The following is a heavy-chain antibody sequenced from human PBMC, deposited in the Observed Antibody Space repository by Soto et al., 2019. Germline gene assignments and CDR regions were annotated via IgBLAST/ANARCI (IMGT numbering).Heavy chain of an antibody. Sequence: QVQLVESGGGVVQPGRSLRLSCAASGFTFSSYGMHWVRQAPGKGLEWAAVISYDGSNKYYADSVKGRFTISRDNSKKTLYLQMNSLRAEDTAVYYCAKEVLRFLEWLAFYVMDVWGQGTTVTVSS. CDR3: AKEVLRFLEWLAFYVMDV. CDR1: GFTFSSYG. J-gene: IGHJ6*02. V-gene: IGHV3-30*18. CDR2: ISYDGSNK. D-gene: IGHD3-3*01.